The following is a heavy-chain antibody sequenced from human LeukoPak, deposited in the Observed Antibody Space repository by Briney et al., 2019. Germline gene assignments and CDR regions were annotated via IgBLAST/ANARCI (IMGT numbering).Heavy chain of an antibody. CDR2: ISRTSNYI. D-gene: IGHD3-16*02. CDR1: GFTFSTYS. J-gene: IGHJ4*02. CDR3: ARGFADFVWGSYPSSY. Sequence: GGSLRLSCAASGFTFSTYSMNWVRQAPGKGLEWISSISRTSNYIYYADSVKGRFTISRDNAKNSLYLQMNSLRAEDTAVYYCARGFADFVWGSYPSSYWGQGILVTVSS. V-gene: IGHV3-21*01.